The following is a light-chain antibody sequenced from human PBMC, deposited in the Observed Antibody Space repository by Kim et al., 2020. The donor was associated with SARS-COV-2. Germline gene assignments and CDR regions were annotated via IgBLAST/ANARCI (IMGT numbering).Light chain of an antibody. J-gene: IGKJ4*01. Sequence: ASVGDTVTITCRASQGISSYLAWYQQNPGKAPTLLIYAASTLQSGVPSRFSGSGSGTDFTLIISSLQPEDFATNYCQQVYTYPLSFGGGTKVDIK. CDR1: QGISSY. CDR3: QQVYTYPLS. V-gene: IGKV1-9*01. CDR2: AAS.